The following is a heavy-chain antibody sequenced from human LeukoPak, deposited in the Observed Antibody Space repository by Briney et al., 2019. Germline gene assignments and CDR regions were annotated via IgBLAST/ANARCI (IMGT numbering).Heavy chain of an antibody. CDR2: FDPEDGET. D-gene: IGHD7-27*01. CDR1: GYTLTELS. V-gene: IGHV1-24*01. Sequence: ASVKVSCKVSGYTLTELSMHWVRQAPGKGLEWMGGFDPEDGETIYAQKFQGRVTMTEDTSTDTAYMELSSLRSEDTAVYYCATGDLTGDSLGYFDLWGRGTLVTVSS. J-gene: IGHJ2*01. CDR3: ATGDLTGDSLGYFDL.